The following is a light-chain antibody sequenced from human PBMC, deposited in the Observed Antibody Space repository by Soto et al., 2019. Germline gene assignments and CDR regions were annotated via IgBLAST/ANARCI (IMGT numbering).Light chain of an antibody. CDR2: AAS. Sequence: QMTQSPSSLSASVGDRVTITCRASQSISSYLNWYQQKPGKAPNLLIYAASSLQAGVPSRFSGSGSGTDFTLTISSLQPEDFATYYCQQSYSTPRTFGQGTKVDIK. J-gene: IGKJ1*01. V-gene: IGKV1-39*01. CDR3: QQSYSTPRT. CDR1: QSISSY.